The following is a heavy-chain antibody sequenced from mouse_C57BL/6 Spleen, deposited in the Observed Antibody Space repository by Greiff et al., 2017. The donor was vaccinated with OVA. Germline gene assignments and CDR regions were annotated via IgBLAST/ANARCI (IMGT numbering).Heavy chain of an antibody. J-gene: IGHJ3*01. V-gene: IGHV1-55*01. Sequence: QVQLQQPGAELVKPGASVKMSCKASGYTFTSYWITWVKQRPGQGLEWIGDIYPGSGSTNYNEKFKSKATLTVDTSSSTAYMQLSSLTSEDSAVYYCARNDYDEGPFAYWGQGTLVTVSA. CDR1: GYTFTSYW. CDR3: ARNDYDEGPFAY. D-gene: IGHD2-4*01. CDR2: IYPGSGST.